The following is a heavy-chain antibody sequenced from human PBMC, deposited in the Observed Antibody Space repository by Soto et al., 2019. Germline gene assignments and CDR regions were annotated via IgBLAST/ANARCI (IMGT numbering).Heavy chain of an antibody. CDR3: VRLGSYNEIDL. J-gene: IGHJ5*02. Sequence: LXLSCAASGFSLGSYSMDWVRQAPRKGLEWVARTDVGGTITAYADSVKGRFTISRDNGENMLYLQMNSLRVEDTAVYYCVRLGSYNEIDLWGQGPLVTVSS. CDR2: TDVGGTIT. CDR1: GFSLGSYS. V-gene: IGHV3-74*01. D-gene: IGHD2-15*01.